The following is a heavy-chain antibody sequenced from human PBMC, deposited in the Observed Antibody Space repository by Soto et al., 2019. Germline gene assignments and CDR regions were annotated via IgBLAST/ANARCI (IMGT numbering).Heavy chain of an antibody. CDR1: GYTFTSYA. D-gene: IGHD4-17*01. Sequence: GASVKVSCKASGYTFTSYAMHWVRQAPGQRLEWMGWINAGNGNTKYSQKFQGRVTITRDTSASTAYMELSSLRSEDTAVYYCARDRESTVTTEVGYYYGMDVWGQGTTVTVSS. CDR3: ARDRESTVTTEVGYYYGMDV. V-gene: IGHV1-3*01. CDR2: INAGNGNT. J-gene: IGHJ6*02.